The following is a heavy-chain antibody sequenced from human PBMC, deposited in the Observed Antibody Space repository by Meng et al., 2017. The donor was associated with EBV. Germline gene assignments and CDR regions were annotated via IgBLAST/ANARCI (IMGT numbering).Heavy chain of an antibody. CDR2: INPNSGGT. J-gene: IGHJ4*02. CDR1: GYPFTGYY. Sequence: QVSLVRFGAGVMTPGASVTVSCRASGYPFTGYYMHWVRQAPGQGLEWMGRINPNSGGTNYAQKFQGRVTMTRDTSISTAYMELSRLRSDDTAVYYCARVGIAVAGTGDYWGQGTLVTVSS. V-gene: IGHV1-2*06. D-gene: IGHD6-19*01. CDR3: ARVGIAVAGTGDY.